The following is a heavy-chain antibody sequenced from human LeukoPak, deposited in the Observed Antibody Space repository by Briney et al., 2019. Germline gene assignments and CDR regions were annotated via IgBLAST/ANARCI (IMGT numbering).Heavy chain of an antibody. CDR3: ARGQRFLEWFQVKSYNWFDP. J-gene: IGHJ5*02. V-gene: IGHV1-24*01. D-gene: IGHD3-3*01. CDR1: GYTLTELS. Sequence: GASVKVSCKVSGYTLTELSMHWVRQAPGKGLEWMGGFDPEDGETIYAQKFQGRVTMTEDTSTDTAYMELSSLRSEDTAVYYCARGQRFLEWFQVKSYNWFDPWGQGTLVTVSS. CDR2: FDPEDGET.